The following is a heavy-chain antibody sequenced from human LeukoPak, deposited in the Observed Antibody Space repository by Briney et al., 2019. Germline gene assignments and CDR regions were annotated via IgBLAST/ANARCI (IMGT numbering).Heavy chain of an antibody. D-gene: IGHD5-18*01. CDR2: IIPILGIA. CDR3: ARDSYSYGYSYFDY. J-gene: IGHJ4*02. CDR1: GGTFSSYA. Sequence: SVKVSCKASGGTFSSYAISWVRQAPGQGLEWMGRIIPILGIANYAQKFQGRVTITADKSTSTAYMELSSLRSEDTAVYYCARDSYSYGYSYFDYWGQGTLVTVSS. V-gene: IGHV1-69*04.